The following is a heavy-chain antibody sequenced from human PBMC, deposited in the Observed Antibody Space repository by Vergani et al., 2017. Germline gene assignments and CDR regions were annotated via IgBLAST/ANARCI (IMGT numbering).Heavy chain of an antibody. Sequence: QVQLVQSGAELKNPGASVSVPCKGSIHTFQTYGISWVRQAPGKGLEWMAWIRPYTGHTIYAQKVQDRVTMTADTPTNTAYMELRSLRSDDTAVYFCARVAPSNSEVTPTAFDVWGQGTMVTVSS. CDR1: IHTFQTYG. CDR2: IRPYTGHT. J-gene: IGHJ3*01. V-gene: IGHV1-18*01. D-gene: IGHD1-1*01. CDR3: ARVAPSNSEVTPTAFDV.